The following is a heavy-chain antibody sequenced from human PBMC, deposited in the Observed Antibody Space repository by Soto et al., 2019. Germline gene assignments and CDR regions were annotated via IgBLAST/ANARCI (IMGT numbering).Heavy chain of an antibody. CDR1: GFPFSYYQ. CDR2: ISNTGNTI. CDR3: ARDIVVVPGGFPRHYGLDV. J-gene: IGHJ6*02. Sequence: PGGSLRLSCAASGFPFSYYQLNWVRQAPGKGLEWISYISNTGNTIYYADSVKGRFTISRDNAKNSLFLQMNSLRAEDTAMYYCARDIVVVPGGFPRHYGLDVWGQGTTVTVSS. V-gene: IGHV3-48*03. D-gene: IGHD2-2*01.